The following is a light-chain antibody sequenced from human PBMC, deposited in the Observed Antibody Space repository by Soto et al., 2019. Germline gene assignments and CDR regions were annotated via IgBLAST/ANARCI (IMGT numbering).Light chain of an antibody. V-gene: IGLV2-14*03. CDR1: SGDVGGYIY. CDR2: DVS. J-gene: IGLJ1*01. Sequence: QSVLTQPASVSGSPGQSITISCTGASGDVGGYIYVSWYQHHPGKVPKLMIYDVSYRPSGVSSRFSGSKSGNTASLTISGLRAEDEADYYCSSYSSTSTLEVFGPGTKLTVL. CDR3: SSYSSTSTLEV.